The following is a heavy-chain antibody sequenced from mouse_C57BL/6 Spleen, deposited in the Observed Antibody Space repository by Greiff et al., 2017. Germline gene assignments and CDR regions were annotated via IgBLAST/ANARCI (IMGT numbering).Heavy chain of an antibody. V-gene: IGHV14-1*01. CDR1: GFNIKDYY. J-gene: IGHJ4*01. Sequence: EVQLQQSGPELVRPGASVKLSCTASGFNIKDYYMHWVKQRPEQGLEWIGRIDPEDGDTEYAPKFQGKATMTADTSSNTAYMQLSSLTYEDSAVYSCACGSSSYYYAMDYWGQGTSVTVSS. D-gene: IGHD1-1*01. CDR3: ACGSSSYYYAMDY. CDR2: IDPEDGDT.